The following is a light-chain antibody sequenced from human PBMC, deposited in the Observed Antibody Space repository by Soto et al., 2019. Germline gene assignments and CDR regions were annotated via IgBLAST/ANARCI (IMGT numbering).Light chain of an antibody. V-gene: IGLV2-14*01. J-gene: IGLJ1*01. Sequence: QSVLTQPASVSGSPGQSITISCTGTSSDVGGFYFVSWYQQPPGKAPKLMIYDVSHRPSGVSNRFSGSKSGNTASLTISGLQAEDEGDYYCSSYTTSSTIVFGTGTKVTVL. CDR2: DVS. CDR1: SSDVGGFYF. CDR3: SSYTTSSTIV.